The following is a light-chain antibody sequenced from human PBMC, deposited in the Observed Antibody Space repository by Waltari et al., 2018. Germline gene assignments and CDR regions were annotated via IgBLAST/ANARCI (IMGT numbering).Light chain of an antibody. Sequence: SYELTQPPSVSVSPGQTASITCSGDQLGDKYACWYQHKPGQSPVLVIYQDSKRPSGIPERVSGSNSGNTATLTISGTQAMDEADYYCQAWDSSTVVVGGGTKLTVL. CDR3: QAWDSSTVV. CDR1: QLGDKY. J-gene: IGLJ2*01. V-gene: IGLV3-1*01. CDR2: QDS.